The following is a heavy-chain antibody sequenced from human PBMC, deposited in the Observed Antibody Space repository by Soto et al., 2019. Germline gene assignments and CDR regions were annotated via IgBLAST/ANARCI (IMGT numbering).Heavy chain of an antibody. D-gene: IGHD3-22*01. V-gene: IGHV4-59*08. J-gene: IGHJ1*01. CDR3: ARLGAYYQAMDS. CDR1: DGSLSPNY. CDR2: IYFAGTT. Sequence: PSETLSLTCTVSDGSLSPNYWSWIRQPPGKGLEWIGYIYFAGTTTYNPSLQSRVSISLDTSKNEVSLKLTSVTAADTAVYCCARLGAYYQAMDSWGQGTLVTVSS.